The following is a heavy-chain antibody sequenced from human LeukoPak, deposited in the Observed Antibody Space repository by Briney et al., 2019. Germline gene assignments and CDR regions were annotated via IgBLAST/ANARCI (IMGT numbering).Heavy chain of an antibody. Sequence: GGSLRLSCAASGFTFSSYWMTWVRQAPGKGLEWVANIRLDGNEKHYVDSVKGRFTISRDNAKNSLYLQMNSLRAEDTAVYYCAGSIAVAGFDYWGQGTLVTVSS. CDR2: IRLDGNEK. D-gene: IGHD6-19*01. J-gene: IGHJ4*02. CDR1: GFTFSSYW. CDR3: AGSIAVAGFDY. V-gene: IGHV3-7*01.